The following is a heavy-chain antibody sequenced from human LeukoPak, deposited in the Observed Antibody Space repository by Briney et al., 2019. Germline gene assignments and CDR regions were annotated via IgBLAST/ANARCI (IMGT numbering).Heavy chain of an antibody. CDR2: ISGSGGGT. CDR3: AKDEEVPSDYYYMDV. Sequence: GGSLRLSXAASGFTFSSYAMSWVRQAPGKGLEWVSAISGSGGGTYYADSVKGRFTISRDNSKNTLYLQMNSLRAEDTAVYYCAKDEEVPSDYYYMDVWGKGTTVTVSS. D-gene: IGHD2-2*01. J-gene: IGHJ6*03. CDR1: GFTFSSYA. V-gene: IGHV3-23*01.